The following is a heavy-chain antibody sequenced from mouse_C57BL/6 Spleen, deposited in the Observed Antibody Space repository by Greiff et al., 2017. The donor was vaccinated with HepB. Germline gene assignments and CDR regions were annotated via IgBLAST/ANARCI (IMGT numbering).Heavy chain of an antibody. CDR1: GYTFTSYW. Sequence: QVHVKQPGAELVKPGASVKLSCKASGYTFTSYWMHWVKQRPGRGLEWIGRIDPNSGGTKYNEKFKSKATLTVDKPSSTAYMQLSSLTSEDSAVYYCARGHGSSLYAMDYWGQGTSVTVSS. J-gene: IGHJ4*01. CDR2: IDPNSGGT. V-gene: IGHV1-62-3*01. D-gene: IGHD1-1*01. CDR3: ARGHGSSLYAMDY.